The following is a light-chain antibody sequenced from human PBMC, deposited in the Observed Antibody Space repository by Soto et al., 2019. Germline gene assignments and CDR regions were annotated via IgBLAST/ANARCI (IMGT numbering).Light chain of an antibody. J-gene: IGKJ1*01. Sequence: DIQMTQSPSSLSASVGDRVTTTCRASQDIRNELGWFQQKPGKAPKRLIYIASSLQSGVPSRFSGSGSGTEFTLTISSLQPEDYATYYCLQHNDYPPTFGQGTKVEI. CDR1: QDIRNE. CDR2: IAS. CDR3: LQHNDYPPT. V-gene: IGKV1-17*01.